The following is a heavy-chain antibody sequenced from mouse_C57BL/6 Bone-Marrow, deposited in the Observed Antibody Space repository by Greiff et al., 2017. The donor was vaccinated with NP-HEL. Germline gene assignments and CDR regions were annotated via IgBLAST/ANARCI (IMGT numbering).Heavy chain of an antibody. J-gene: IGHJ2*01. Sequence: QVQLQQSGAELARPGASVKLSCKASGYTFTSYGISWVKQRTGQGLEWIGEIYPRSGNTYYNEKFKGKATLTADKSSSTAYLELRSLTSEDSSVDFCAKAPNWAHFDYGGQGTTLTVSA. CDR3: AKAPNWAHFDY. CDR2: IYPRSGNT. CDR1: GYTFTSYG. D-gene: IGHD4-1*01. V-gene: IGHV1-81*01.